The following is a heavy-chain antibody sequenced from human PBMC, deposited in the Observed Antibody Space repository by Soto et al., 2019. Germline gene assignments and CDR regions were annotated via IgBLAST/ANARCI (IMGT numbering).Heavy chain of an antibody. CDR1: GGSISGYY. CDR2: IFHGGST. J-gene: IGHJ4*02. V-gene: IGHV4-34*12. D-gene: IGHD3-22*01. Sequence: PSETLSLTCTVSGGSISGYYWSWIRQPPGKGLEWIGEIFHGGSTNYSPSLKSRVTISVDTSRNHFSLELSSVTAADTAVYYCARPHYDSNTFYNYFDYWGQGTLVTVSS. CDR3: ARPHYDSNTFYNYFDY.